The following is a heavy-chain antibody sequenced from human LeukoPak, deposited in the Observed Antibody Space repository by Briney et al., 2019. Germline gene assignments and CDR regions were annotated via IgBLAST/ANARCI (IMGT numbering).Heavy chain of an antibody. CDR2: IKQDGSEK. CDR3: ARGAGGDDYGDYNFDY. V-gene: IGHV3-7*01. Sequence: GGSLRLSCAASGFTFSSYGMSWVRQAPGKGLEWVANIKQDGSEKYYVDSVKGRFTISRDNAKNSLYLQMNSLRAEDTAVYYCARGAGGDDYGDYNFDYWGQGTLVTVSS. D-gene: IGHD4-17*01. J-gene: IGHJ4*02. CDR1: GFTFSSYG.